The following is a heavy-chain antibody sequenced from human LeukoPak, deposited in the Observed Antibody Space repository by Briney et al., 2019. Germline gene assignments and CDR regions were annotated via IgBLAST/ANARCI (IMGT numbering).Heavy chain of an antibody. D-gene: IGHD5-24*01. V-gene: IGHV4-31*03. CDR2: IYYSGST. J-gene: IGHJ4*02. CDR3: ARRGAGGYKY. Sequence: PSETLSLTCTVSGGSISSGGYYWSWIRQHPGKGLEWIGYIYYSGSTYYNPSLKSRVTISVDTSKNQFSLKLSSVTAADTAVYYCARRGAGGYKYWGQGTLVTVSS. CDR1: GGSISSGGYY.